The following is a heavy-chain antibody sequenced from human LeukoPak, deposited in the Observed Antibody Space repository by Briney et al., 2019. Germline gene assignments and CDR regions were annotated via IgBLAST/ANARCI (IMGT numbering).Heavy chain of an antibody. Sequence: GGSLRLSCGASGFSFRDHSMSWVRQTPGRGLEWVSFISDDAYNIYYADSMRGRFTISRDNAKSSLYLQMNGLRVEDTAVYYCARHKRASQYYFDYWGQGTLVTVSS. CDR3: ARHKRASQYYFDY. CDR1: GFSFRDHS. V-gene: IGHV3-48*01. J-gene: IGHJ4*02. CDR2: ISDDAYNI.